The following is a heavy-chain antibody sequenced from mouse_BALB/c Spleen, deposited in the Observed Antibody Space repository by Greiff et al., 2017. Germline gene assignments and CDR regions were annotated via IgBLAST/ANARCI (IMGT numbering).Heavy chain of an antibody. J-gene: IGHJ2*01. Sequence: DVLLVESGGGLVQPGGSRKLSCAASGFTFSSFGMHWVRQAPEKGLEWVAYISSGSSTIYYADTVKGRFTISRDNPKNTLFLQMTSLRSEDTAMYYCAREGGNYYFDYWGQGTTLTVSS. CDR1: GFTFSSFG. CDR2: ISSGSSTI. D-gene: IGHD2-1*01. CDR3: AREGGNYYFDY. V-gene: IGHV5-17*02.